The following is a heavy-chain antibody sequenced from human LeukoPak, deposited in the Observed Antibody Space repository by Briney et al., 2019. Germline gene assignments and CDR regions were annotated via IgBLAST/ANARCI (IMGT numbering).Heavy chain of an antibody. D-gene: IGHD4-23*01. V-gene: IGHV4-39*01. CDR2: IYYSGST. CDR3: ARPEKLDAFDI. Sequence: SETLSLTCTVSGGSISSSSYYWGWIRQPPGKGLEWIGSIYYSGSTYYNPSLKSRVTISVDTSKNQFSLKLSSVTAADTAVYYCARPEKLDAFDIWGQGTMVTVSS. J-gene: IGHJ3*02. CDR1: GGSISSSSYY.